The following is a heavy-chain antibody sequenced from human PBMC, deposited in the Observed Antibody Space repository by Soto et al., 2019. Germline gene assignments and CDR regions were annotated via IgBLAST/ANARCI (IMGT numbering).Heavy chain of an antibody. CDR1: GFTFSSDW. CDR3: ARDSFSGSFDY. J-gene: IGHJ4*02. D-gene: IGHD2-15*01. Sequence: GGSLRLACAASGFTFSSDWMSWVRQAPGKGLEWVANIKQDGSEKYYVDSVKGRFTISRDNAKNSLYLQMNSLRAEDTAVYYCARDSFSGSFDYWGQGTLVTVSS. V-gene: IGHV3-7*01. CDR2: IKQDGSEK.